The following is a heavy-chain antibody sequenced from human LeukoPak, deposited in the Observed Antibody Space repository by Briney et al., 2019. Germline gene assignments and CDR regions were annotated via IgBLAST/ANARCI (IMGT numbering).Heavy chain of an antibody. CDR1: GGSFSGYY. CDR2: INHSGST. V-gene: IGHV4-34*01. CDR3: ARGHSAGGRGGFGY. Sequence: SETLSLTCAVYGGSFSGYYWSWIRQPPGKGLEWIGEINHSGSTNYKPSLKSRVTISVDTSKNQFSLKLSSVAAADTAVYYCARGHSAGGRGGFGYWGQGTLVTVSS. D-gene: IGHD3-10*01. J-gene: IGHJ4*02.